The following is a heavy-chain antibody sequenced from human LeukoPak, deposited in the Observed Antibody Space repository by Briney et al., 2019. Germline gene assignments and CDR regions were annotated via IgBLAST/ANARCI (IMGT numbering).Heavy chain of an antibody. J-gene: IGHJ5*02. CDR2: ISPSGGST. V-gene: IGHV1-46*01. CDR1: GYTFTSNY. CDR3: ARAGGRSWFDP. Sequence: ASVKVSCKAFGYTFTSNYMHWVRQAPGQGPEWMGVISPSGGSTTYAQKFQGRVTMTTDTSMSTAYMELSRLTSDDTAVYYCARAGGRSWFDPWGQGTLVTVSS.